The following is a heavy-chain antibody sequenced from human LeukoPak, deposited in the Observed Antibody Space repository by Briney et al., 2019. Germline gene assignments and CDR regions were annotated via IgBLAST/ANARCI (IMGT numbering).Heavy chain of an antibody. D-gene: IGHD3-16*01. Sequence: GGSLRLSCAASGFTFSSYSMNWVRQAPGKGLEWVGNIQPDGSEGYPVDSVKGRFTISRDNARNSLFLQMTSLRVEDTAVYYCASQSYARFDPWGQGTLVTVSS. CDR3: ASQSYARFDP. J-gene: IGHJ5*02. CDR2: IQPDGSEG. V-gene: IGHV3-7*01. CDR1: GFTFSSYS.